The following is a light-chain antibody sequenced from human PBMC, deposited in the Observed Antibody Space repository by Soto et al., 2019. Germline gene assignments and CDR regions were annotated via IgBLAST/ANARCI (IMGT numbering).Light chain of an antibody. CDR2: AAS. J-gene: IGKJ1*01. CDR3: LQDINYPWT. CDR1: QSISSY. Sequence: DIQMTQSPSSLSASVGDRVTITCRASQSISSYLNWYQQRPGKAPKLLIYAASTLQSGVPSRFSGSGSGTDFTLAISSLQPEDSATYYCLQDINYPWTFGQGTKGDIK. V-gene: IGKV1-39*01.